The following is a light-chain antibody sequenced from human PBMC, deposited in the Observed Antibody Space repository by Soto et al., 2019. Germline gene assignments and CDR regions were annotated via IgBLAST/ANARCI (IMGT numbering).Light chain of an antibody. V-gene: IGKV3-15*01. J-gene: IGKJ1*01. Sequence: EIVLTQSPATLSLSPGERATLSGRASQSVGSSLAWYQQKPGQAPRLLIYGASTRATGIPARFSGSGSGTEFTLTISSLQSEDFALYYCQQYNNWPPWTFGQGTKVDIK. CDR3: QQYNNWPPWT. CDR2: GAS. CDR1: QSVGSS.